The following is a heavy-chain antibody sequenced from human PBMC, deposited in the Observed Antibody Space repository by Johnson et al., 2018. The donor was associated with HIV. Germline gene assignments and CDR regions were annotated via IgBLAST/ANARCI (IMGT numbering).Heavy chain of an antibody. CDR2: IYSGGST. D-gene: IGHD3-22*01. V-gene: IGHV3-NL1*01. J-gene: IGHJ3*02. CDR1: GFTFSSYA. Sequence: QVQLVESGGGVVQPGRSLRLSCAASGFTFSSYAMHWVRQAPGKGLEWVSVIYSGGSTYYADSVKGRFTISRDNSKNTLYLQMNSLRAEDTAVYYCARLMTMIVVAKDAFDIWGQGTMVTVSS. CDR3: ARLMTMIVVAKDAFDI.